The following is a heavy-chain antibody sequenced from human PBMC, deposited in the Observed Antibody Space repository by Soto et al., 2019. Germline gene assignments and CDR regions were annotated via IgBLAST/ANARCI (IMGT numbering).Heavy chain of an antibody. J-gene: IGHJ6*02. CDR2: IIPIFGTA. CDR1: GGTFSSYA. V-gene: IGHV1-69*13. D-gene: IGHD2-15*01. Sequence: ASVKVSCKASGGTFSSYAISWVRQAPGQGLEWMGGIIPIFGTANYAQKFQGRVTITADESTSTAYMELSSLRSEDTAVYYCAREPYCSGGSCNYYYGMDVWGQGTTVTVSS. CDR3: AREPYCSGGSCNYYYGMDV.